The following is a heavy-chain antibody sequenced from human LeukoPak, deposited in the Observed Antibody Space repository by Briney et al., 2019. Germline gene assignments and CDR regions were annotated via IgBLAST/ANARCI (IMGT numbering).Heavy chain of an antibody. CDR3: AREGSEGYLFDY. CDR2: TYYRSKWYN. Sequence: SQTLSLTCAISGDSVSSSSAAWSWIRQSPSRGLEWLGRTYYRSKWYNDSAVSVKSRITISPDTSKNQFSLQLNSMTPEDTAVYYCAREGSEGYLFDYWGQGTLVTVSS. J-gene: IGHJ4*02. D-gene: IGHD5-18*01. V-gene: IGHV6-1*01. CDR1: GDSVSSSSAA.